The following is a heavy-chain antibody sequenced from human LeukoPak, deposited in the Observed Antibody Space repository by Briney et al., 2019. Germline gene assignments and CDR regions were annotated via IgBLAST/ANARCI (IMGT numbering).Heavy chain of an antibody. CDR2: IYYSGST. V-gene: IGHV4-61*01. CDR3: ARGVGYCSSTSCYAGPYYYYGMDV. J-gene: IGHJ6*04. Sequence: SETLSLTCTVSGGSVSSGSYYWSWIRQPPGKGREWIGYIYYSGSTNYNPSLKSRVTISVDTSKNKFSLKLGSVTDADTAVYYCARGVGYCSSTSCYAGPYYYYGMDVWGKGTTVTVSS. D-gene: IGHD2-2*01. CDR1: GGSVSSGSYY.